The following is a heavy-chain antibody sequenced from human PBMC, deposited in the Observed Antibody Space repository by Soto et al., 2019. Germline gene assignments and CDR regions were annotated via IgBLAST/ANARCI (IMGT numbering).Heavy chain of an antibody. J-gene: IGHJ4*02. CDR3: ERVRSSRFRYVDF. CDR1: GFSISSGLY. D-gene: IGHD3-16*01. Sequence: TSETLSLTCVVSGFSISSGLYWGWIRQSPGKGLEWIGSIYYSGGIYYNPSLRSRISVALDTSKNQFSLKLNSVSAADTAVYYCERVRSSRFRYVDFWGPGLLVTVSS. V-gene: IGHV4-38-2*01. CDR2: IYYSGGI.